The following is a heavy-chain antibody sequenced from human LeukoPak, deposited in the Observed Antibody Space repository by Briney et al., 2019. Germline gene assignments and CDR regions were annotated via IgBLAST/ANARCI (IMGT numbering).Heavy chain of an antibody. D-gene: IGHD3-10*01. CDR2: IYYSGST. CDR1: GGSISSYY. J-gene: IGHJ4*02. CDR3: AGLEDGSGSYGPLDY. V-gene: IGHV4-59*08. Sequence: KASETLSLTCTVSGGSISSYYWSWIRQPPGKGLEWIGYIYYSGSTNYNPSLKSRVTISVDTSKNQFSLKLSSVTAADTAVYYCAGLEDGSGSYGPLDYWGQGTLVTVSS.